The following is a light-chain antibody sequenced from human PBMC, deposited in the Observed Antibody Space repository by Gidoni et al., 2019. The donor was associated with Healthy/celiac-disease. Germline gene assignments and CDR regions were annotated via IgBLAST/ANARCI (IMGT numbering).Light chain of an antibody. Sequence: DIQMTQSPSSLSASVGDRVTITCRASQSISSYLNWYQQKPGKAPKLLIYAASSLKSGVPSRFSGSGSGTDFTLTISSLQPEDFATYYCQQSYSTPRYTFXXXTKLEIK. V-gene: IGKV1-39*01. CDR2: AAS. CDR3: QQSYSTPRYT. CDR1: QSISSY. J-gene: IGKJ2*01.